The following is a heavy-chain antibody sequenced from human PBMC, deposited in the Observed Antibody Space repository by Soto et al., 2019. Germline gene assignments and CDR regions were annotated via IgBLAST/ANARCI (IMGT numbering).Heavy chain of an antibody. Sequence: PGGSLRLSCAASGFTFSSYGMHWVRQAPGKGLEWVAVIWYDGSNKYYADSVKGRFTISRDNSKNTLYLQMNSLRAEDTAVYYCARGPYRSSSLVFYYYYGMDVWGQGTTVTVSS. CDR1: GFTFSSYG. CDR3: ARGPYRSSSLVFYYYYGMDV. D-gene: IGHD6-6*01. CDR2: IWYDGSNK. V-gene: IGHV3-33*01. J-gene: IGHJ6*02.